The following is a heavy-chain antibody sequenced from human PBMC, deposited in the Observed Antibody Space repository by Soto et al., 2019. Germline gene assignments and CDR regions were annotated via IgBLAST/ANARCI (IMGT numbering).Heavy chain of an antibody. J-gene: IGHJ4*01. Sequence: PGGSLRLFCAASGFIFSKAWINWVRQAPGKGLEWVGRVKSKTDGGTTDFAAPVKGRFAISRDDSKNMVYLEMNSLKTEDTAIYYCTTDSYMTNIIVRFDYWGHGTLITVSS. D-gene: IGHD4-17*01. CDR2: VKSKTDGGTT. CDR1: GFIFSKAW. V-gene: IGHV3-15*07. CDR3: TTDSYMTNIIVRFDY.